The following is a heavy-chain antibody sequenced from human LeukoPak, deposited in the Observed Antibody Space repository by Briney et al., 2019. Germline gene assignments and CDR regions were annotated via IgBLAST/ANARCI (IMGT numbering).Heavy chain of an antibody. CDR2: INAGNGNT. CDR1: GYTFTIHA. CDR3: ARDNVYYDSSGYFGY. J-gene: IGHJ4*02. D-gene: IGHD3-22*01. Sequence: ASVKVSCTASGYTFTIHAMHWVRQAPGQRLEWMVWINAGNGNTKYSQKFQGRVTITRDTSASTAYMELSSLRSEDTAVYYCARDNVYYDSSGYFGYWGQGSLVTVSS. V-gene: IGHV1-3*01.